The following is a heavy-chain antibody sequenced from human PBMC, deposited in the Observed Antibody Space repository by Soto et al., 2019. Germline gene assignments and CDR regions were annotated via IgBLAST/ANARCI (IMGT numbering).Heavy chain of an antibody. Sequence: QITLKESGPTLVKSTQTLTLTCTFSGFSLTTSGVGVGWIRQPPGKALEWLALIYLDDDKRYSPSLKSRLTITKDTSKNQVVLMMTNMDPVDTATYYCAHSLGEDWFDPWGQGTLVTVSS. V-gene: IGHV2-5*02. D-gene: IGHD3-16*01. J-gene: IGHJ5*02. CDR1: GFSLTTSGVG. CDR2: IYLDDDK. CDR3: AHSLGEDWFDP.